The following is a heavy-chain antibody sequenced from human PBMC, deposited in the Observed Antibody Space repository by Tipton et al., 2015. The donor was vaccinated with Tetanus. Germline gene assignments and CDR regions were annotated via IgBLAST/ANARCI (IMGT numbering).Heavy chain of an antibody. J-gene: IGHJ4*02. CDR2: LPHDGRVQ. D-gene: IGHD6-19*01. CDR3: AKELRPWLILGDFFDS. CDR1: GFTFGSHG. V-gene: IGHV3-30*18. Sequence: SLRLSCAASGFTFGSHGMHWVRQAPGKGLEWVAGLPHDGRVQYYADSVKGRFTISRDNSKNTLYLQMNSLRPEDTAFYYCAKELRPWLILGDFFDSWGPGSLVTVSP.